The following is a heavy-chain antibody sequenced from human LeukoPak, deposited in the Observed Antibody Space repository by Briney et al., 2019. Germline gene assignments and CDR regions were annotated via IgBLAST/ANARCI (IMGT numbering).Heavy chain of an antibody. CDR1: GYTFTGYY. CDR2: INPNSGGT. V-gene: IGHV1-2*02. D-gene: IGHD3-10*01. CDR3: ARVAYYGSGSYFSF. Sequence: ASVKVSCKASGYTFTGYYMHWVRQAPGQGLEWMGWINPNSGGTNYAQKFQGRVTMTRDTSTSTAYMELSRLRSDDTAVYYCARVAYYGSGSYFSFWGQGTPVTVSS. J-gene: IGHJ4*02.